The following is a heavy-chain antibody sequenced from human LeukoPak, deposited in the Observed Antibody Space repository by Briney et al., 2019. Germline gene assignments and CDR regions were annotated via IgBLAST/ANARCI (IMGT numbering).Heavy chain of an antibody. CDR3: AKVGSAGAYYYYYMDV. J-gene: IGHJ6*03. CDR2: ISGSGGST. Sequence: PGGSLRLSPAASGFTLSSYAMSWVRQAPRKGLEWVSAISGSGGSTYYADSVKGRFTISRDNSKNTLYLQMNSLRAEDTAVYYCAKVGSAGAYYYYYMDVWGKGTTVTVSS. D-gene: IGHD4/OR15-4a*01. CDR1: GFTLSSYA. V-gene: IGHV3-23*01.